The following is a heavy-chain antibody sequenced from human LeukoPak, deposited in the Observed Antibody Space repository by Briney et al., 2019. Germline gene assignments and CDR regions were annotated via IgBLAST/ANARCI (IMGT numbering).Heavy chain of an antibody. V-gene: IGHV1-18*01. D-gene: IGHD2-21*02. CDR1: GYIFTSYD. CDR2: INVYNGNT. J-gene: IGHJ1*01. Sequence: ASVKVSCKASGYIFTSYDISWVRQAPGQGLEWMGWINVYNGNTNYAQKLQGRVTMTTDTSTSTAYMELRSLRSDDTAVYYCARGIVVVTAISPLSEYFQHWGQGTLVTVSS. CDR3: ARGIVVVTAISPLSEYFQH.